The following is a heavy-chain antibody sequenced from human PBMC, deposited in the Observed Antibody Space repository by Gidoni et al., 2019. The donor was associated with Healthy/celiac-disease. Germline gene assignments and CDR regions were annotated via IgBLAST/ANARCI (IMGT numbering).Heavy chain of an antibody. CDR1: GFSLSTSGMC. Sequence: QVTLRESGPALVKPTQTPPLTCPFSGFSLSTSGMCVSWIRQPPGKALEWLARIDWDDDKYYSTSLKTRLTISKDTSKNQVVLTMTNMDPVDTATYYCARTTLIAAAGTVDYWGQGTLVTVSS. J-gene: IGHJ4*02. D-gene: IGHD6-13*01. CDR3: ARTTLIAAAGTVDY. V-gene: IGHV2-70*15. CDR2: IDWDDDK.